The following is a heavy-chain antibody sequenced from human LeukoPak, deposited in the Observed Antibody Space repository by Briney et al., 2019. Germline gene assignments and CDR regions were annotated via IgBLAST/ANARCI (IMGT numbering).Heavy chain of an antibody. V-gene: IGHV1-2*06. D-gene: IGHD3-22*01. CDR3: ARAQNYHDRSGYSDDTFDV. Sequence: ASVKVSCKASGYTFTDHYIHWVRQAPVQGLEWMGRVIPDSGGINYAQKFQGRVTMTRDTSINTAFVELSRLRSDDTATYYCARAQNYHDRSGYSDDTFDVWGHGTMITVSS. J-gene: IGHJ3*01. CDR2: VIPDSGGI. CDR1: GYTFTDHY.